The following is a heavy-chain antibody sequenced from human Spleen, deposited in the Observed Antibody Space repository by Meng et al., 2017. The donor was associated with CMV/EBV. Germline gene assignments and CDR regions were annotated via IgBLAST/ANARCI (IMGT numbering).Heavy chain of an antibody. CDR1: GFTFSAYG. Sequence: ASGFTFSAYGMHWVRQAPGKGLEWAGIVWNDGSYKYYGDSVKGRFTISRDNSKNSLYLQMNSLRVEDTAVYYCARPTEGPGSFLIDSWGQGTLVTVSS. D-gene: IGHD3-10*01. CDR3: ARPTEGPGSFLIDS. CDR2: VWNDGSYK. V-gene: IGHV3-33*01. J-gene: IGHJ4*02.